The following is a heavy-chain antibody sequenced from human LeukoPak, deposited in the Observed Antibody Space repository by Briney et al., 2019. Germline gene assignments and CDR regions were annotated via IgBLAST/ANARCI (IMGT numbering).Heavy chain of an antibody. V-gene: IGHV3-74*01. D-gene: IGHD3-3*01. J-gene: IGHJ4*02. CDR2: INSDGRST. CDR1: GFTVSSNY. CDR3: ARDAFGVDKSPF. Sequence: GGSLRLSCAASGFTVSSNYMSWVRQAPGKGLVWVSRINSDGRSTNYADSVKGRFTISRDNAKNTLYLQMNSLRAEDTAVYYCARDAFGVDKSPFWGQGTLVTVSS.